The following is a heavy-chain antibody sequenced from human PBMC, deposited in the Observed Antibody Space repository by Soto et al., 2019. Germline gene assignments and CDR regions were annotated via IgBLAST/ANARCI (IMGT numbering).Heavy chain of an antibody. J-gene: IGHJ4*02. Sequence: QVQLVQSGAEVKKPGASVKVSCKASGYTFTSYGISWVRQAPGQGLEWMGWINVYNGNTNYAQKLQGRVTMTTDTATSTASLDLRSLRSDDTAVYFCARDTSRGEYAYWGQGTLVTVSS. CDR1: GYTFTSYG. CDR2: INVYNGNT. D-gene: IGHD3-10*01. V-gene: IGHV1-18*01. CDR3: ARDTSRGEYAY.